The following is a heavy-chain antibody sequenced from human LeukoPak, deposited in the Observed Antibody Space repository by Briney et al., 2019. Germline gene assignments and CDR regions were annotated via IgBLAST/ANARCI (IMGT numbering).Heavy chain of an antibody. V-gene: IGHV3-23*01. Sequence: GGSLRLSCAASGVTLNIYGMSWVRQAPGKGLEWVSGINPNGGNTYYADSVKGRFSIFRDNSKYTLYLQMSSLRAEDTAVYYCAKEGIRVTGPDYWGQGNLVTVSS. J-gene: IGHJ4*02. D-gene: IGHD6-19*01. CDR2: INPNGGNT. CDR1: GVTLNIYG. CDR3: AKEGIRVTGPDY.